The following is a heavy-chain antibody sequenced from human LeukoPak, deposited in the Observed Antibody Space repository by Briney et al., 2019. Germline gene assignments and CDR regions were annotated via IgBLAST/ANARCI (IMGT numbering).Heavy chain of an antibody. J-gene: IGHJ4*02. CDR1: GFTFSSYA. CDR3: TTDCGTVVTFDY. Sequence: PGGSLRLSCAASGFTFSSYAMSWVRQAPGKGLEWVGRIKSKTDGGTTDYAAPVKGRFTISRDDSKNTLYLQMNSLKTEDTAVYYCTTDCGTVVTFDYWGQGTLVTVSS. D-gene: IGHD4-23*01. V-gene: IGHV3-15*01. CDR2: IKSKTDGGTT.